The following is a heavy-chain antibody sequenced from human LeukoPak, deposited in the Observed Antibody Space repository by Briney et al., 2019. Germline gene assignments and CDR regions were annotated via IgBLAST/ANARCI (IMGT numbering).Heavy chain of an antibody. Sequence: ASVKVSCKASEYTFTSYALHWVRQAPGQRLEWMGWINAGNGNTKYSQKFQGRVTITRDTSASTAYMELSSLRSEDTAVYYCARGGITIFGVVIIRDYYGMDVWGQGTTVTVSS. CDR2: INAGNGNT. D-gene: IGHD3-3*01. CDR1: EYTFTSYA. V-gene: IGHV1-3*01. CDR3: ARGGITIFGVVIIRDYYGMDV. J-gene: IGHJ6*02.